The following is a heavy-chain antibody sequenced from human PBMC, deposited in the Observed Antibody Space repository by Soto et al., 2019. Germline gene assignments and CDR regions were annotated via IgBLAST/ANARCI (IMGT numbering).Heavy chain of an antibody. D-gene: IGHD3-3*01. V-gene: IGHV1-69*13. Sequence: SVKVSCKASGGTFSSYAISWVRQAPGQGLEWMGGIIPIFGTANYAQKFQGRVTITADESTSTAYMELSSLRSEDTAVYYCASAITIFGVVSYYYGMDVWGQGTTVTVSS. CDR1: GGTFSSYA. CDR2: IIPIFGTA. J-gene: IGHJ6*02. CDR3: ASAITIFGVVSYYYGMDV.